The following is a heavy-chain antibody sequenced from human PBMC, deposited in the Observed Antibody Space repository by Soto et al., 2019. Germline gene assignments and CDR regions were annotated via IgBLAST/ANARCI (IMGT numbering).Heavy chain of an antibody. CDR3: ARIPGLRGVFDGFNV. D-gene: IGHD3-10*01. CDR2: IYPGDSDT. V-gene: IGHV5-51*01. CDR1: GYSFAGYW. Sequence: LGESLKISCKGSGYSFAGYWIGWVRQMPGKGLDWMGVIYPGDSDTRYSPSFHGQVTISADKSISTAYLQWSSLKASDTAMYFCARIPGLRGVFDGFNVWGQGTMVTVSS. J-gene: IGHJ3*01.